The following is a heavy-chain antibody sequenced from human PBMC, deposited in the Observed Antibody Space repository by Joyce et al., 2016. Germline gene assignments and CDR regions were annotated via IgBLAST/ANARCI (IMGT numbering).Heavy chain of an antibody. D-gene: IGHD3-3*01. CDR2: VSGYNGHT. V-gene: IGHV1-18*04. Sequence: QGHLVQSGGEVKRPGASVRVSCKASGYSFVSYGISWVRQAPGQGLEWMGWVSGYNGHTKDREKCKGRLALTTDASSSTAYMELRSLRSDDTAVYFCARQEYDFWTGADPLDIWGQGTVVTVSS. CDR1: GYSFVSYG. CDR3: ARQEYDFWTGADPLDI. J-gene: IGHJ3*02.